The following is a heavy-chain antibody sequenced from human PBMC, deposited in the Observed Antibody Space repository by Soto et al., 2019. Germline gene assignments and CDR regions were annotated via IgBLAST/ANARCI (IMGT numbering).Heavy chain of an antibody. CDR1: GFTFSSYS. CDR2: ISSSSSYI. J-gene: IGHJ3*02. Sequence: GGSLRLSCAASGFTFSSYSMNWVRQAPGKGLEWVSSISSSSSYIYYADSVKGRFTISRDNAKNSLYLQMNSLRAEDTAVYYCAREGLSTSQQRLDAFDIWGQGTMVTVSS. CDR3: AREGLSTSQQRLDAFDI. D-gene: IGHD6-13*01. V-gene: IGHV3-21*01.